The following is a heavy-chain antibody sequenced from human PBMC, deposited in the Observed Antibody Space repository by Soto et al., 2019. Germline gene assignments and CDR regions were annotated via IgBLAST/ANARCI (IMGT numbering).Heavy chain of an antibody. V-gene: IGHV3-30*14. CDR1: GFLFSTST. CDR3: ATLGRADYPPLAA. Sequence: PGGSLRLSCEASGFLFSTSTQNWVRRAPGKGLGWVAEISSRGTDIYYADSVKGRFTISRDNSKNTLYLLLDRVKSDDTAVYFCATLGRADYPPLAAWGQGTLVTVSS. D-gene: IGHD4-17*01. CDR2: ISSRGTDI. J-gene: IGHJ5*02.